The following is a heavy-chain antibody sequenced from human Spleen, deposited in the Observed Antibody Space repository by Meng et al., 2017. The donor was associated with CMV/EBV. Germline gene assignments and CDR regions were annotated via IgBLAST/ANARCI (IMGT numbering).Heavy chain of an antibody. V-gene: IGHV4-39*07. CDR2: IYYSGST. J-gene: IGHJ4*02. CDR1: GGSISSSSYY. D-gene: IGHD1-7*01. CDR3: ARVGNWNYVGDY. Sequence: SETLSLTCTVSGGSISSSSYYWGWIRQPPGKGLEWIGSIYYSGSTYYNPSLKSRVTISVDTSKNQFSLKLNSVTAADTAVYYCARVGNWNYVGDYWGQGTLVTVSS.